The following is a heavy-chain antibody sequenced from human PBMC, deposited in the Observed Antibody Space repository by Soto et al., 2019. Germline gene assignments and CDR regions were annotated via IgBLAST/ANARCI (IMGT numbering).Heavy chain of an antibody. Sequence: PSETLSLTCSLSGGAIGGYYWSWIRQPPGKALEWIGYVSYSGSTDYHPSLKSRVSISIDTSKNQFSLKLISVTAADTAVYYCARHGSESGWFFFDPWGKGALVTVSS. CDR1: GGAIGGYY. J-gene: IGHJ5*02. V-gene: IGHV4-59*08. CDR3: ARHGSESGWFFFDP. CDR2: VSYSGST. D-gene: IGHD6-19*01.